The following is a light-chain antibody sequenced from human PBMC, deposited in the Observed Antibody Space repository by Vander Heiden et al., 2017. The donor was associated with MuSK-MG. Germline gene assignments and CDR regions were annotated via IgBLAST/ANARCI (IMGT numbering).Light chain of an antibody. CDR3: QQYYSYPRT. J-gene: IGKJ1*01. Sequence: AIRLTQSPSSFSASTGDRVTITCRVSQGISSYLAWYKQKPGKATKLLIYAASTLQSGVPSRFSGSGSGTDCTLTISCMQSEDFATDYCQQYYSYPRTFGQGTKVEIK. V-gene: IGKV1-8*01. CDR2: AAS. CDR1: QGISSY.